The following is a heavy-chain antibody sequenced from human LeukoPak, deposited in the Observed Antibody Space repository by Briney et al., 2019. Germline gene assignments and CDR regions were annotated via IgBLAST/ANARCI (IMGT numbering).Heavy chain of an antibody. CDR2: ISGGGENT. V-gene: IGHV3-23*01. CDR3: ARDGDSGSYRWEAFDI. CDR1: GFTFNNYA. Sequence: GGSLRLSCATSGFTFNNYAMSWVRQAPGKGLEWVSGISGGGENTYYPDSVKGRFTISRDTSKYTLYLHMNSLRAEDTAVYYCARDGDSGSYRWEAFDIWGQGTMVTVSS. D-gene: IGHD1-26*01. J-gene: IGHJ3*02.